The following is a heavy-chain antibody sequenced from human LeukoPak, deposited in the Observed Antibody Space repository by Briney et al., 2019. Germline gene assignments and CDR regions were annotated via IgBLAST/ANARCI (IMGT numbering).Heavy chain of an antibody. CDR3: ASAKVSGGVLTHFDN. CDR2: MSSNGFFS. CDR1: GFTFSDYN. J-gene: IGHJ4*02. D-gene: IGHD2-8*02. V-gene: IGHV3-21*01. Sequence: PGGSLRLSCAASGFTFSDYNMKWVRQAPGKGVEGVSSMSSNGFFSHYGDSVKGRFTISRDNARNLLYLEMNSLRADDTAVYYCASAKVSGGVLTHFDNWGQGTLVTVSS.